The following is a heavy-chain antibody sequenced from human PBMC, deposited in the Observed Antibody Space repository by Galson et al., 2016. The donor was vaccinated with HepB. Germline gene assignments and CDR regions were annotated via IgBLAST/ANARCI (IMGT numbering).Heavy chain of an antibody. CDR3: ARGTRITMIIVVPNWFDP. CDR2: INPSGGST. D-gene: IGHD3-22*01. J-gene: IGHJ5*02. CDR1: GYTFTNYY. V-gene: IGHV1-46*01. Sequence: SVKVSCKASGYTFTNYYLHWVRQAPGQGLEWKGIINPSGGSTSYAQKFQDRVTMTRDTSTSTVYMELSSLRSEDTAVYYCARGTRITMIIVVPNWFDPWGQGTLVTVSS.